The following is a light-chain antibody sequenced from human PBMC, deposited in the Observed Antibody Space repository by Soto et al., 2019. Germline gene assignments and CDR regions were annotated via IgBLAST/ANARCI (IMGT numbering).Light chain of an antibody. V-gene: IGLV2-14*01. J-gene: IGLJ1*01. CDR1: SSDVGGYNY. Sequence: QSALTQPASVSGSPGQSLTISCTGTSSDVGGYNYVAWYQQHPGKAPKLIIYDVINRPSGVSNRFSVSKSGNTASLTISGLQAEDEADYYCSSYTSSHTYVFGSGTKVTVL. CDR3: SSYTSSHTYV. CDR2: DVI.